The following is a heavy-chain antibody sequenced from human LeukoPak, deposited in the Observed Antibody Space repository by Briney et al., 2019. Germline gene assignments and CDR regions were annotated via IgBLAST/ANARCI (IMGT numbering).Heavy chain of an antibody. CDR2: INEDGSIT. J-gene: IGHJ4*02. V-gene: IGHV3-74*01. CDR1: GFTLRTYW. D-gene: IGHD1-26*01. CDR3: GRDLGGRSGL. Sequence: PGGSLRLSCVVSGFTLRTYWMHWVRQVPGKGLVWVSRINEDGSITNYADSVTGRFRISRDNAENILYLHMNSLRAEDTAVHYCGRDLGGRSGLWGQGTLVTVSS.